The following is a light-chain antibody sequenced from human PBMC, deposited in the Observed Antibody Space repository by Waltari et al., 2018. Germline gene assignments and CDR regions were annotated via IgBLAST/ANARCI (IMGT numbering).Light chain of an antibody. CDR1: SSNVGTNY. V-gene: IGLV1-51*02. Sequence: QSVLTQPPSVSAAPGQKVTISCSGSSSNVGTNYVSWYQHLPGTAPKLLIYQNDKRPSGITDRVSGSRSGTSASLGITGLQTGDEADYYCGTWDSSLVYVFGTGTKVTVL. CDR3: GTWDSSLVYV. CDR2: QND. J-gene: IGLJ1*01.